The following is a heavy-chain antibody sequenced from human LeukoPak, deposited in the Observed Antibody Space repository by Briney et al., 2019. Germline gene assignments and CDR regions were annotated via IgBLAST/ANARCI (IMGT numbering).Heavy chain of an antibody. V-gene: IGHV1-46*01. Sequence: GASVKVSCKASGYTFTSYYMHWVRQAPGQGFEWMGIINPSGGSTSYAQKFQGRVTMTRDTSTSTVYMELSSLRSEDTAVYYCARAITSYTTVTTGIDYWGQGTLVTVSS. D-gene: IGHD4-17*01. CDR2: INPSGGST. CDR3: ARAITSYTTVTTGIDY. J-gene: IGHJ4*02. CDR1: GYTFTSYY.